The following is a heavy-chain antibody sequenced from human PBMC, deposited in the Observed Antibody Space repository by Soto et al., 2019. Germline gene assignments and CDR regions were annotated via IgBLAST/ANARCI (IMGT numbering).Heavy chain of an antibody. CDR3: ARESGGGAFDY. J-gene: IGHJ4*02. V-gene: IGHV3-33*01. Sequence: QVQLVESGGGVVQPGRSLRLSCAASGFTFSSYGMHWVRQAPGKGLEWVAVIWYDGSNKYYADSVKGRFTISRDNSKNTLYLQMNSLKAEDKAVYYWARESGGGAFDYWGQGTLVTVSS. D-gene: IGHD3-10*01. CDR1: GFTFSSYG. CDR2: IWYDGSNK.